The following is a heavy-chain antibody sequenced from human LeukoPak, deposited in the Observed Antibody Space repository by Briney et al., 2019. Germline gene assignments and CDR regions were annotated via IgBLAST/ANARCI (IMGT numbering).Heavy chain of an antibody. V-gene: IGHV4-4*07. CDR2: IYTSGST. CDR3: AGSNYDFWSGYSTFDY. CDR1: GGSISSYY. D-gene: IGHD3-3*01. J-gene: IGHJ4*02. Sequence: PSETLCLTCTVSGGSISSYYWSWIRQPAGKGLEWIGRIYTSGSTNYNPSLKSRVTMSVDTSKNQFSLKLSSVTAADTAVYYCAGSNYDFWSGYSTFDYWGQGTLVTVSS.